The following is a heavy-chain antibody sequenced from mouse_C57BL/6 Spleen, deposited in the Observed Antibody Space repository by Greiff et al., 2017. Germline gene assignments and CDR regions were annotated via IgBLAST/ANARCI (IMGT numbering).Heavy chain of an antibody. CDR1: GYTFTSYW. J-gene: IGHJ2*01. V-gene: IGHV1-72*01. CDR3: ARGREPRDY. CDR2: IDPNSGGT. Sequence: VQLQQPGAELVKPGASVKLSCKASGYTFTSYWMHWVKQRPGTGLQWSGRIDPNSGGTKYNEKFKSKATLTLAKPSSTAYMQLSSLTSEDSAVYYCARGREPRDYWGQGTTLTVSS.